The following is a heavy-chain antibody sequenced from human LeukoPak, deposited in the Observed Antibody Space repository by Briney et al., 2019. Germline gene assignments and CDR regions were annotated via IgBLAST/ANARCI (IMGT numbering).Heavy chain of an antibody. J-gene: IGHJ4*02. CDR3: AKDQSPHCSGDRCYAVDC. D-gene: IGHD2-15*01. Sequence: GGSLRLSCAASGFTFSSYAMSCVRQAPGEGLEWVSAISGSGVGTYYADSVKGRFTISRDNSKNTLYLQMNSLRGEDTAIYFCAKDQSPHCSGDRCYAVDCWGQGTLVTVSS. CDR1: GFTFSSYA. V-gene: IGHV3-23*01. CDR2: ISGSGVGT.